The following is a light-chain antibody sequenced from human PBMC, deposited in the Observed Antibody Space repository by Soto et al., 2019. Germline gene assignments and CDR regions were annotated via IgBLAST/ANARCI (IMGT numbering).Light chain of an antibody. J-gene: IGKJ2*01. Sequence: DIQMTQSPSSLSASVGDRVTITCRASQSITNYLNWYQQKPGKAPKILIYGASNLQSGVPSRFSGSGSGTDFTLTISSLQPEDFATYYCQQLNNYPRTFGQGTKLEI. V-gene: IGKV1-39*01. CDR1: QSITNY. CDR3: QQLNNYPRT. CDR2: GAS.